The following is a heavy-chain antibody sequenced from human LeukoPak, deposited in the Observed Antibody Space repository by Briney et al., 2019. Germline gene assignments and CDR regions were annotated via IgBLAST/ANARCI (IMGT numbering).Heavy chain of an antibody. V-gene: IGHV3-23*01. CDR3: AKDPRGDCSGGSCYYLDY. CDR2: ISGSGGNT. D-gene: IGHD2-15*01. CDR1: GFTSSSYA. Sequence: GGSLRLSCAASGFTSSSYAMSWVRQAPGKGLEWVSAISGSGGNTHYADSVKGRFTISRDNSKNTLYLQVNSLRAEDTAVYYCAKDPRGDCSGGSCYYLDYWGQGTLVTVSS. J-gene: IGHJ4*02.